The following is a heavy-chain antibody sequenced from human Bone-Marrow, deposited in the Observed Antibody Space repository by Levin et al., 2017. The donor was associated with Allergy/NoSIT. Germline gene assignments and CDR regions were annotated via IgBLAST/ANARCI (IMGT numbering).Heavy chain of an antibody. CDR1: GFTFSSYW. J-gene: IGHJ6*02. Sequence: GESLKISCAASGFTFSSYWMSWVRQAPGKGLEWVANIKQDGSEKYYVDSVKGRFTISRDNAKNSLYLQMNSLRAEDTAVYYCARESGPDSSSWYWNYYYDGMDVWGQGTTVTVSS. D-gene: IGHD6-13*01. CDR3: ARESGPDSSSWYWNYYYDGMDV. CDR2: IKQDGSEK. V-gene: IGHV3-7*01.